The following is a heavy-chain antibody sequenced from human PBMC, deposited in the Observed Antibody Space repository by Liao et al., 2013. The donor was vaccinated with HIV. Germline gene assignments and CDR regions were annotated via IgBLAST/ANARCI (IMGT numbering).Heavy chain of an antibody. Sequence: QVRLQQWGAGLLKPSETLSLTCAVYGGSFSDYYWGWIRQPPGKGLEWIGEIAHSGSTNYNPSLESRVTISVDTSKNQFSLKVTSVTTADTAVYYCARGTQVTVIRGVLVPTTFDAFDVWGQGTTVTVSS. D-gene: IGHD3-10*01. CDR1: GGSFSDYY. CDR3: ARGTQVTVIRGVLVPTTFDAFDV. V-gene: IGHV4-34*01. CDR2: IAHSGST. J-gene: IGHJ3*01.